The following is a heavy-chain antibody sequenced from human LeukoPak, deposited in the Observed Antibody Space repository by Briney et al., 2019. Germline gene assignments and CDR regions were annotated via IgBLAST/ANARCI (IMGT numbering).Heavy chain of an antibody. V-gene: IGHV3-23*01. D-gene: IGHD6-13*01. J-gene: IGHJ4*02. CDR2: ISGSGGST. CDR1: GFTFSSYG. CDR3: AKGSRIAAAGMDFDY. Sequence: GGSLRLSCAASGFTFSSYGMSWVRQAPGKGLEWVSAISGSGGSTYYADSVKGRFTISRDNSKNTLYLQMNSLRAEDTAVYYCAKGSRIAAAGMDFDYWGQGTLVTVSS.